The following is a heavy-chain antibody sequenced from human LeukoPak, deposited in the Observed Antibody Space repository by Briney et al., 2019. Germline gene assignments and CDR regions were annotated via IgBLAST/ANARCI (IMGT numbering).Heavy chain of an antibody. V-gene: IGHV3-30*02. CDR1: GFTFSSYG. J-gene: IGHJ4*02. CDR3: AKDLRSNYYDSLPDFDY. CDR2: IRYDGSNK. D-gene: IGHD3-22*01. Sequence: GGSLRLSCAASGFTFSSYGMHWVRQAPGKGLEWVAFIRYDGSNKYYADSVKGRFTISRDNSKNTLYLQMNSLRAEDMAVYYCAKDLRSNYYDSLPDFDYWGQGTLVTVSS.